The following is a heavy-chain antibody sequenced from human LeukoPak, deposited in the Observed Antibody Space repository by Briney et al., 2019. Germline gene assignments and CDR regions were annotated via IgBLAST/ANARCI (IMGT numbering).Heavy chain of an antibody. CDR2: IKEDGSEK. Sequence: GGSLRLSCAASGFTFSTHWMSWVRQAPGKGLEWVAKIKEDGSEKYYVDSVKGRFTISRDNAKNSLSLQMHSLTAEDTAMYYCARDWVAGVPFDAFDIWGQGTMVSVSS. CDR3: ARDWVAGVPFDAFDI. V-gene: IGHV3-7*01. CDR1: GFTFSTHW. D-gene: IGHD3-10*01. J-gene: IGHJ3*02.